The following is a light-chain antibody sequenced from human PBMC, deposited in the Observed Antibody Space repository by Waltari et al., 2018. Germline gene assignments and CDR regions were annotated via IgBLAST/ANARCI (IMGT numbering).Light chain of an antibody. CDR1: SSAVGDYNY. CDR2: DVS. V-gene: IGLV2-14*03. Sequence: QSALTQPASVSGSPGQSITISCTGTSSAVGDYNYVSWYQQPPGKAPKLLIYDVSNRPSGVSNRFSGSKSGNTASLTISGLQAEDEADYYCSSYTSSITYVFGTGTEVTVL. CDR3: SSYTSSITYV. J-gene: IGLJ1*01.